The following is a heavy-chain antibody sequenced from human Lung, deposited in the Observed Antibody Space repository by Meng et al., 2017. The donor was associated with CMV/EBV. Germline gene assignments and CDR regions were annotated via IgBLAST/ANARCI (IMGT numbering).Heavy chain of an antibody. V-gene: IGHV3-43D*03. CDR3: AKEYIAAAGTDYYYGMDV. Sequence: GGSLRLSCAASGFTFDDYAMHWVRQAPGKGLEWVSLISWDGGSTYYADSVKGRFTISRDNSKNSLYLQMNGLRAEDTALYYCAKEYIAAAGTDYYYGMDVWGQGTTVXVSS. CDR2: ISWDGGST. CDR1: GFTFDDYA. D-gene: IGHD6-13*01. J-gene: IGHJ6*02.